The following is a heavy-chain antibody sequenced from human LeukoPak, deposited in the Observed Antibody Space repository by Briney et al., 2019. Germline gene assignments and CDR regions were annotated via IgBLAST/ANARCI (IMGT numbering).Heavy chain of an antibody. J-gene: IGHJ4*02. CDR3: ARNHDNTGYYDAYFDY. D-gene: IGHD3-22*01. Sequence: SVKVSCRASGGTFSNYAINWVRQAPGQGLDWMGGIIPMFATVNYAQKFQGRVTITTDESTNTAYMELSGLRSEDTAVYYCARNHDNTGYYDAYFDYWGQGTLVTVSS. CDR2: IIPMFATV. CDR1: GGTFSNYA. V-gene: IGHV1-69*05.